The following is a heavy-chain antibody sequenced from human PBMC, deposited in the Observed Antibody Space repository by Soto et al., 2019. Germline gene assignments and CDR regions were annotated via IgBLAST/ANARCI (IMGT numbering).Heavy chain of an antibody. CDR2: ISGSGGST. D-gene: IGHD3-10*01. Sequence: EVQLLESGGGLVQPGGSLRLSCAASGFTFSSYAMSWVRQAPGKGLEWVSAISGSGGSTYYADSAKGRFTISRDNSKNTLYLQMNSLRAEDTAVYYCPEGAGLDYYGSGTPYGMDVWGQGTTVTVSS. CDR1: GFTFSSYA. V-gene: IGHV3-23*01. J-gene: IGHJ6*02. CDR3: PEGAGLDYYGSGTPYGMDV.